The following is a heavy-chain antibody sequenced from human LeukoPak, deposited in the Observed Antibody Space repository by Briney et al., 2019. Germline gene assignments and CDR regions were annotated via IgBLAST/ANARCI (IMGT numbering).Heavy chain of an antibody. CDR2: IYSGGTI. V-gene: IGHV3-53*01. Sequence: GGSLRLSCAASGFTVSSNYMAWVRQAPGKGLEWVSVIYSGGTIYYADSVKGRFTISRDNSKNTLYLQMNSLRAEDTAVYYCAREGSYGGSTMWYFDYWGQGTLVTVSS. CDR3: AREGSYGGSTMWYFDY. CDR1: GFTVSSNY. J-gene: IGHJ4*02. D-gene: IGHD2-2*01.